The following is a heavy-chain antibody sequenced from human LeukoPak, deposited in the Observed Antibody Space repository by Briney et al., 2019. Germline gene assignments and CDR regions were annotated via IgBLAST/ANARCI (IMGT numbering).Heavy chain of an antibody. CDR3: ARDRISGWSFDY. CDR2: ISYDGSNK. D-gene: IGHD6-19*01. J-gene: IGHJ4*02. Sequence: PGGSLRLSCAASGFTFSSYAMHWVRQAPGKGLEWVAVISYDGSNKYYADSVKGRFTISRDNAKNSLYLQMNSLRAEDTAVYYCARDRISGWSFDYWGQGTLVTVSS. CDR1: GFTFSSYA. V-gene: IGHV3-30-3*01.